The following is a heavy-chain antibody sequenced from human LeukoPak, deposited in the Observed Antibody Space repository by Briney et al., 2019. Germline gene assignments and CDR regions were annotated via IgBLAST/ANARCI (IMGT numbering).Heavy chain of an antibody. CDR1: GFTFSSYA. Sequence: PGGSLRLSCAASGFTFSSYAMSWVRQAPGKGLEWVAFIRYDGSNKYYADSVKGRFTISRDNSKNTLYLQMNSLRAEDTAVYYCAKDYGESSSSYYFDYWGQGTLVTVSS. V-gene: IGHV3-30*02. CDR3: AKDYGESSSSYYFDY. J-gene: IGHJ4*02. CDR2: IRYDGSNK. D-gene: IGHD6-13*01.